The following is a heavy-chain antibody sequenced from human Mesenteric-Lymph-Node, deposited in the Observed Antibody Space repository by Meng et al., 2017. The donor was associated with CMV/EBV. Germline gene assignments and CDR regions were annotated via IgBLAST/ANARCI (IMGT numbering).Heavy chain of an antibody. V-gene: IGHV4-59*01. Sequence: GSLRLSCTVSGGSIGSYYWSWIRQPPGKGLEWIGYIYYSGSTNYNPSLKSRVTISVDTSKNQFSLKLSSVTAADTAVYYCARVGEGAFDIWGQGTMVTVSS. CDR3: ARVGEGAFDI. CDR2: IYYSGST. J-gene: IGHJ3*02. CDR1: GGSIGSYY. D-gene: IGHD1-26*01.